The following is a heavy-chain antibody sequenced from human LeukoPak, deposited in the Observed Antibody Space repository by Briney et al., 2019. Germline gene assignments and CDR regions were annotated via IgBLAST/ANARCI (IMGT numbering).Heavy chain of an antibody. J-gene: IGHJ4*02. CDR3: ARQGSSTTSWQTIDY. D-gene: IGHD2-2*01. CDR2: INPVDSET. Sequence: GESLKISCKGSGYRFTDHWIAWVRQLPGKGLECMGIINPVDSETRYSPSFQGQVTISVDKSITTASLQWSSLRASDTAMYYCARQGSSTTSWQTIDYWGQGTLVSVSS. V-gene: IGHV5-51*01. CDR1: GYRFTDHW.